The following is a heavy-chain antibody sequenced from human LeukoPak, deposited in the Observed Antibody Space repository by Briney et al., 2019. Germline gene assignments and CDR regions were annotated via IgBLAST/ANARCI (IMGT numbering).Heavy chain of an antibody. D-gene: IGHD3-10*01. Sequence: GASVKVSCKASGYGFTSFDINWVRQAPGQGLEWMGWMSPHSANTGYAQRFQGRVTMTRDTSTNTAFLELSSLRSEDTALYYCARHGRGGDGFDIWGQGTKVTVSS. CDR2: MSPHSANT. J-gene: IGHJ3*02. CDR3: ARHGRGGDGFDI. CDR1: GYGFTSFD. V-gene: IGHV1-8*01.